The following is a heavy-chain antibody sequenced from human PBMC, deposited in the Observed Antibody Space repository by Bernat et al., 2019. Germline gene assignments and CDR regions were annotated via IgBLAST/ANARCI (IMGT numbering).Heavy chain of an antibody. CDR1: GFTFSDYS. J-gene: IGHJ4*02. Sequence: EVEVVESGGGLVQPGGSLRLSCAASGFTFSDYSMNWVRQAPGKGLEWVSYIRGGGTVIYYADSVKGRFTISRDDAKSSLYLQMNSLRAEDTAVYYCTRGVQYAFDYWGPGALVSVSS. V-gene: IGHV3-48*01. CDR3: TRGVQYAFDY. D-gene: IGHD2-2*01. CDR2: IRGGGTVI.